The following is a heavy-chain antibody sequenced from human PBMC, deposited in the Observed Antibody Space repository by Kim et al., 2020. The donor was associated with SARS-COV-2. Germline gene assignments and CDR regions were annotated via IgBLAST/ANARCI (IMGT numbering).Heavy chain of an antibody. CDR2: ISYDGSNK. D-gene: IGHD6-13*01. CDR3: ARDGLQQLVRGLDY. J-gene: IGHJ4*02. V-gene: IGHV3-30*04. CDR1: GFTFSSYA. Sequence: GGSLRLSCAASGFTFSSYAMHWVRQAPGKGLEWVAVISYDGSNKYYADSVKGRFTISRDNSKNTLYLQMNSLRAEDTAVYYCARDGLQQLVRGLDYWGQG.